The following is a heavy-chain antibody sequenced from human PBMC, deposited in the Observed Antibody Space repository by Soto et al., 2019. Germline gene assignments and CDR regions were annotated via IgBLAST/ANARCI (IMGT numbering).Heavy chain of an antibody. V-gene: IGHV3-30-3*01. CDR3: AREGVAYIYGL. J-gene: IGHJ4*02. CDR1: GFTFNNYA. Sequence: PGGSLRLSCAASGFTFNNYAIHWVRQAPGKGLEWVAVISYDGSDKYYADSVKGRFTVSRDNSKNTLYLQMSSLRAEDTAVYYCAREGVAYIYGLWGQGTLVTVSS. D-gene: IGHD5-18*01. CDR2: ISYDGSDK.